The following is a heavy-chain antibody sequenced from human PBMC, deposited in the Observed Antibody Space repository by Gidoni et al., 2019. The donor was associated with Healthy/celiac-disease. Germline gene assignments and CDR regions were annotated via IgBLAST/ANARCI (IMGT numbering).Heavy chain of an antibody. Sequence: QVQLVESGGGVVQPGRSLRLSRAASGSTLSSYGMHWVRQAPGKGLEWVAVIWYDGSNKYYADSVKGRFTISRDNSKNTLYLQMNSLRAEDTAVYYCARDDYGDYKYYYYGMDVWGQGTTVTVSS. J-gene: IGHJ6*02. V-gene: IGHV3-33*01. CDR2: IWYDGSNK. CDR1: GSTLSSYG. D-gene: IGHD4-17*01. CDR3: ARDDYGDYKYYYYGMDV.